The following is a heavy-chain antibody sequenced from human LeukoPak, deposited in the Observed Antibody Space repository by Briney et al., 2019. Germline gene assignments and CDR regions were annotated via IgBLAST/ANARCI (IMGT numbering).Heavy chain of an antibody. J-gene: IGHJ1*01. D-gene: IGHD2-2*01. CDR2: MNPNNSNT. CDR1: GYTFTGYD. CDR3: ARAPEGYCSSVRCSTAEYFQH. Sequence: VASVKVSCKASGYTFTGYDINWVRQAAGQGLEWMGWMNPNNSNTGYARKFQGRVTITRDTSINTTYMELSSLISDDTAVYYCARAPEGYCSSVRCSTAEYFQHWGQGTLVTVSS. V-gene: IGHV1-8*03.